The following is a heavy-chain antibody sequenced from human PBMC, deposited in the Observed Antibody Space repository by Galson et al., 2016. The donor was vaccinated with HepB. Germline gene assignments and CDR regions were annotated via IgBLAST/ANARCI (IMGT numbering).Heavy chain of an antibody. Sequence: ATLSLTCGVSGDSMSSHDWWSWIRQPPGKGLEWIGEIHPSGSTNSNPPLKSRVTISVDRSRKQLYLRLYSVTAADTAVYYCARALAVNGAFDIWGQGTMVTVSS. CDR2: IHPSGST. V-gene: IGHV4-4*02. CDR3: ARALAVNGAFDI. CDR1: GDSMSSHDW. D-gene: IGHD4-17*01. J-gene: IGHJ3*02.